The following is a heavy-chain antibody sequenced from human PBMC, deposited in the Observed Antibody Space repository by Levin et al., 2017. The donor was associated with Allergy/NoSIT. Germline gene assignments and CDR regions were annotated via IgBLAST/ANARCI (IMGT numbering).Heavy chain of an antibody. CDR1: GFGFSNYS. CDR3: ARVEGSGSYGVFDN. CDR2: ISGSGSYI. V-gene: IGHV3-21*01. J-gene: IGHJ4*02. Sequence: GESLKISCAASGFGFSNYSMNWVRQAPGKGLEWVSSISGSGSYIYYADSLKGRFTISRDNAKNSLFLQMNSLRAEDTAVYYCARVEGSGSYGVFDNWGQGALVTVSS. D-gene: IGHD3-10*01.